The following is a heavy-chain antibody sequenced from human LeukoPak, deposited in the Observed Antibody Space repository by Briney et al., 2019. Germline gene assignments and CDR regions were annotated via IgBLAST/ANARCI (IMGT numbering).Heavy chain of an antibody. V-gene: IGHV4-59*01. CDR1: GGSISSYY. D-gene: IGHD1-7*01. CDR3: ARGGSTPYNWNYDY. J-gene: IGHJ4*02. Sequence: PSETLSLTCTVSGGSISSYYWSWIRQPPGKGLEWIGYTYYSGSTNYNPSLESRVTISVDTSKNQFSLKLSSVTAADTAVYYCARGGSTPYNWNYDYWGQGTLVTVSS. CDR2: TYYSGST.